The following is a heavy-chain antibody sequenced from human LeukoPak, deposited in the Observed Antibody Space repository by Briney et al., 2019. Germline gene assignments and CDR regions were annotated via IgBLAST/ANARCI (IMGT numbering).Heavy chain of an antibody. J-gene: IGHJ4*02. D-gene: IGHD5-18*01. CDR2: LSHAGTN. Sequence: SETLSLTCTVSGGSITSNSYSWGWIRQPPGKGLQWIVTLSHAGTNYYNPSLKGRVTMPVDRSKNQFSLKLTSVTATDTAVYYCARLRGGVQLWGDWGQGTLVTVSS. CDR3: ARLRGGVQLWGD. V-gene: IGHV4-39*01. CDR1: GGSITSNSYS.